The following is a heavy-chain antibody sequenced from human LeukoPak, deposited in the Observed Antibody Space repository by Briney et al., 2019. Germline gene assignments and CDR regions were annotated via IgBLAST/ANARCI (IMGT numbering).Heavy chain of an antibody. CDR3: ARDPRITMIVVVHGDSSAFDI. CDR1: GFTFSSYW. Sequence: HPGGSLRLSCAASGFTFSSYWMHWVRQAPGKGLVWVSRINSDGSSTSYADSVKGRFTISRDNAKNTLYLQMNSLRAEDTAVYYCARDPRITMIVVVHGDSSAFDIWGQGTMVTVSS. V-gene: IGHV3-74*01. J-gene: IGHJ3*02. D-gene: IGHD3-22*01. CDR2: INSDGSST.